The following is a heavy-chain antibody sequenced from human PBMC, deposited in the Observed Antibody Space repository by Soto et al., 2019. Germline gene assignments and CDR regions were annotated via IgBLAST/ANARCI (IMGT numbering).Heavy chain of an antibody. Sequence: GGSLRLSCAASGFTFSSDAMSWVRQAPGKGLEWVSAISGSGGSTYYADSVKGRFTISRDNSKNTLYLQMNSLRAEDTAVYYCAKAPEGCSWYSFDYWGQGTLVTVSS. CDR3: AKAPEGCSWYSFDY. V-gene: IGHV3-23*01. J-gene: IGHJ4*02. CDR2: ISGSGGST. CDR1: GFTFSSDA. D-gene: IGHD6-13*01.